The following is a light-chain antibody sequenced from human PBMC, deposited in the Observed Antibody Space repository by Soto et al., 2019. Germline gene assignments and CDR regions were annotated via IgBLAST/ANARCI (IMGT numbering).Light chain of an antibody. Sequence: HSVPTQPASVSGSPGQSITISCTGSGRDIGAYNYVSWYQQHPGKAPKLIIYGVKNRPSGVSNRFSASKSAFTASLTISGLQAEDEADYYCSSYTTSYFYVFGPGTKVTVL. CDR3: SSYTTSYFYV. V-gene: IGLV2-14*01. CDR2: GVK. J-gene: IGLJ1*01. CDR1: GRDIGAYNY.